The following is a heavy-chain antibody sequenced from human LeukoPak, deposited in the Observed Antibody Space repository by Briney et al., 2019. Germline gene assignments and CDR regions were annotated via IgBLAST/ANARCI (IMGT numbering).Heavy chain of an antibody. D-gene: IGHD3-10*01. CDR2: IYYSGST. CDR3: ARVSTMVRGVPDWFDP. V-gene: IGHV4-31*03. CDR1: GDSINSLDL. J-gene: IGHJ5*02. Sequence: SGTLSLTCTVSGDSINSLDLWSWIRQPPGKGLEWIGYIYYSGSTYYNPSLKSRVTISVDTSKNQFSLKLSSVTAADTAVYYCARVSTMVRGVPDWFDPWGQGTLVTVSS.